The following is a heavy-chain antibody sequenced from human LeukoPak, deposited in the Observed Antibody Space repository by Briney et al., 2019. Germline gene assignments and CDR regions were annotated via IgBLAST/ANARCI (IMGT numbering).Heavy chain of an antibody. CDR1: GFMFRSYW. D-gene: IGHD5-12*01. Sequence: GGSLRLSXAASGFMFRSYWMSWVRQAPGKGLEWVANINQGGSVQYYMDSVKGRFTISRDDAKNSLYVQMNSLRDEDTAVYYCARVEYSGWNLEYWGQGTLVTVSS. J-gene: IGHJ4*02. CDR2: INQGGSVQ. CDR3: ARVEYSGWNLEY. V-gene: IGHV3-7*01.